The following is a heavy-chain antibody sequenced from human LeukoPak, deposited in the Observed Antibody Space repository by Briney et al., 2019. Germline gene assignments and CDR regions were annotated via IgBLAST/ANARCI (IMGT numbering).Heavy chain of an antibody. Sequence: GRSLRLSCAASGFTFSSYGMHWVHQAPGKGLEWVAVIWYDGSNKYYADSVKGRFTISRDNSKNTLYLQMNSLRAEDTAVYYCARDLGGGSGSYNVDYWGQGTLVTVSS. CDR2: IWYDGSNK. D-gene: IGHD3-10*01. J-gene: IGHJ4*02. V-gene: IGHV3-33*01. CDR1: GFTFSSYG. CDR3: ARDLGGGSGSYNVDY.